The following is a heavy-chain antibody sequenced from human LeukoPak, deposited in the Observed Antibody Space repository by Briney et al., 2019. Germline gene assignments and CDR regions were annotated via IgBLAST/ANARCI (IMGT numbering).Heavy chain of an antibody. CDR1: GFTFSSYE. CDR2: ISSSGSTI. CDR3: ARSSNVDTAYDY. Sequence: QPGGSLRLSCAASGFTFSSYEMNWVRQAPGKGLEWVSYISSSGSTIYYADSVKGRFTISRDNAKNSLYLQMNSLRAEDTAVYYCARSSNVDTAYDYWGQGTLVTVSS. V-gene: IGHV3-48*03. D-gene: IGHD5-18*01. J-gene: IGHJ4*02.